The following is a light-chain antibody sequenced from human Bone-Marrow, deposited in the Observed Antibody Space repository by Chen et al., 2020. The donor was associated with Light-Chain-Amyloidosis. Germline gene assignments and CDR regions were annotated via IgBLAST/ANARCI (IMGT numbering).Light chain of an antibody. V-gene: IGLV3-25*03. CDR2: RDT. CDR3: QSADSSGTYEVI. J-gene: IGLJ2*01. Sequence: SYELTQPPSVSLSPGQTARLTCAGDDLPTKYAYWYQQKPGQAPVLVIHRDTEWPSGISERFSGSSSGTTATLTISGVQAEDEADYHCQSADSSGTYEVIFGGGTKLTVL. CDR1: DLPTKY.